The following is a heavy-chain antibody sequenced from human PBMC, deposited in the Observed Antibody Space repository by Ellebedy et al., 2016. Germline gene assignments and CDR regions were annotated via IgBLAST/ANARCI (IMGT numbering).Heavy chain of an antibody. CDR3: ARTRIAAAPLYYYYGMDV. V-gene: IGHV5-51*01. CDR2: IYPGDSDT. Sequence: GESLKISXKGSGYSFTSYWIGWVRQMPGKGLEWMGIIYPGDSDTRYSPSFQGQVTISADKSISTAYLQWSSLKASDTAMYYCARTRIAAAPLYYYYGMDVWGQGTTVTVSS. J-gene: IGHJ6*02. D-gene: IGHD6-13*01. CDR1: GYSFTSYW.